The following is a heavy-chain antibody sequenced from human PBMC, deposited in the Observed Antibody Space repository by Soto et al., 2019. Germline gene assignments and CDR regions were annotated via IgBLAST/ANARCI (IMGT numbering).Heavy chain of an antibody. J-gene: IGHJ4*02. CDR1: GFTFSSYW. CDR2: IKQDGSEK. CDR3: AGARGGSWGDFDY. V-gene: IGHV3-7*01. Sequence: GGSLRLSCAASGFTFSSYWMSWVRQAPGKGLEWVANIKQDGSEKYYVDSVKGRFTISRDNAKNSLYLQMNSLGAEDTAGYCCAGARGGSWGDFDYWGQGTLVTVSS. D-gene: IGHD1-26*01.